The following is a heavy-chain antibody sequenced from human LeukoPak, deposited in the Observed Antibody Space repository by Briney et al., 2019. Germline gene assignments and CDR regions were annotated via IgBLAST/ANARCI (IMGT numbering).Heavy chain of an antibody. CDR3: ATMSGYDLGDY. J-gene: IGHJ4*02. D-gene: IGHD5-12*01. V-gene: IGHV4-30-4*08. Sequence: PSETLSLTCTVSGGSISSGDYYWSWIRQPPGKGLEWIGYIYYSGSTYYNPSLKSRVTISVDTSKNQFSLKLSSVTAADTAVYYCATMSGYDLGDYWGQGTLVTVSS. CDR1: GGSISSGDYY. CDR2: IYYSGST.